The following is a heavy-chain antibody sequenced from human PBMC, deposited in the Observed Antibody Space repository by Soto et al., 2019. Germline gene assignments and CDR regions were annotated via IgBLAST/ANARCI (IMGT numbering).Heavy chain of an antibody. J-gene: IGHJ4*02. Sequence: QVQLVESGGGVVQPGRSLRLSCAASGFTFSNYGMHWVRQDTGKVLEWVAVIWYDGSNKKYADSVKGRFTISRDNFRNTLYLQINSLRVEETGLYYCAVDSSGRSKPAYYFDYWGRGTLVTVSS. CDR3: AVDSSGRSKPAYYFDY. CDR2: IWYDGSNK. V-gene: IGHV3-33*01. D-gene: IGHD3-22*01. CDR1: GFTFSNYG.